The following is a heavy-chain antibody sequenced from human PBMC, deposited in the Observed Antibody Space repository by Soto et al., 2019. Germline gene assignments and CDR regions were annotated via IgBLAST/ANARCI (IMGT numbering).Heavy chain of an antibody. D-gene: IGHD6-13*01. CDR3: ARGRSIAAAGTTGYYYGMDV. CDR2: IIPIFGTA. V-gene: IGHV1-69*06. Sequence: QVQLVQSGAEVKKPGSSVKVSCKASGGTFSSYAISWVRQAPGQGLEWMGGIIPIFGTANYAQKFQGRVTITADKSTSTAYMELSSLRSEDTAVYYCARGRSIAAAGTTGYYYGMDVWDQGTTVTVSS. J-gene: IGHJ6*02. CDR1: GGTFSSYA.